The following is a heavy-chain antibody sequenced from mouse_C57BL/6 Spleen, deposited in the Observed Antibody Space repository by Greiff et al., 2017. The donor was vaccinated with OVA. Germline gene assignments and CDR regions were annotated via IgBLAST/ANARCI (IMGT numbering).Heavy chain of an antibody. D-gene: IGHD2-4*01. J-gene: IGHJ1*03. V-gene: IGHV5-17*01. CDR2: ISSGSSTI. CDR3: ARGGYDYDGDWYFDV. Sequence: DVMLVESGGGLVKPGGSLKLSCAASGFTFSDYGMHWVRQAPEKGLEWVAYISSGSSTIYYADTVKGRFTISRDNAKNTLFLQMTSLRSEDTAMYYCARGGYDYDGDWYFDVWGTGTTVTVSS. CDR1: GFTFSDYG.